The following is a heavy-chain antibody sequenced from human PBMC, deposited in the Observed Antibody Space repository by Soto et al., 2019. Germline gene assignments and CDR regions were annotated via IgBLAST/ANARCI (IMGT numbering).Heavy chain of an antibody. Sequence: QITLKESGPTLVNPTQTLTLTCNFSGFSLSSRKMGVGWIRQPPGKALEWLALIYWDDDKRYRPSLNNRLTITQGTHKNQVLLTMTNLDPVDTATYYCAHTGYYDLLTFDYWGQGTLVTVSS. CDR2: IYWDDDK. CDR1: GFSLSSRKMG. D-gene: IGHD3-9*01. J-gene: IGHJ4*02. CDR3: AHTGYYDLLTFDY. V-gene: IGHV2-5*02.